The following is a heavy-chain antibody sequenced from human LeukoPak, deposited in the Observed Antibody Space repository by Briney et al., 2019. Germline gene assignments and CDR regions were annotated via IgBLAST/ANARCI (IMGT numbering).Heavy chain of an antibody. J-gene: IGHJ4*02. CDR2: INTNTGNP. V-gene: IGHV7-4-1*02. D-gene: IGHD6-6*01. CDR3: ARVWYSSSSLAFDY. Sequence: ASVKVSCKASGYTFTSYAMNWVRQAPGQGLEWVGWINTNTGNPTYAQGFTGRFVFSLDTSVSTAYLQISSLKAEDTAVYYCARVWYSSSSLAFDYWGQGTLVTVSS. CDR1: GYTFTSYA.